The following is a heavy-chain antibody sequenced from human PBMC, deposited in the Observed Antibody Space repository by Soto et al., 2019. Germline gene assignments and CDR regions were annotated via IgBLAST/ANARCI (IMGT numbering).Heavy chain of an antibody. D-gene: IGHD1-1*01. CDR3: ARDLALATGTTLYFDY. V-gene: IGHV1-69*13. CDR1: GGPFSSYD. Sequence: PVKVSCKASGGPFSSYDISWGRQAPGQRLEWMGGIIPIFGTAKYAEKFKDRVTITADESTSTAYMELSSLRPEDTAVYYCARDLALATGTTLYFDYWGQGTLVTVSS. J-gene: IGHJ4*02. CDR2: IIPIFGTA.